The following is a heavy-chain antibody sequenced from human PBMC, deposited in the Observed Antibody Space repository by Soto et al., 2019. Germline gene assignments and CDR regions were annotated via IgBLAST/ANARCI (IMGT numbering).Heavy chain of an antibody. Sequence: QVQLVQSGAEVKEPGASVKLSCKASGYTFTNYYMHWVRQAPGQGLEWMGVINPGAGTTNYAKRFRGRVTMIRDTSTSTVSLELSSLRSEDTALYYCARGPSFYYDSTTYYRPEFDHCGQGSLLTVSS. V-gene: IGHV1-46*01. CDR1: GYTFTNYY. D-gene: IGHD3-22*01. CDR2: INPGAGTT. J-gene: IGHJ4*02. CDR3: ARGPSFYYDSTTYYRPEFDH.